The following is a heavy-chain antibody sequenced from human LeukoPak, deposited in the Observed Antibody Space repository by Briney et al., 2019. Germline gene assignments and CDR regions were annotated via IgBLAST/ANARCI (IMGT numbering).Heavy chain of an antibody. J-gene: IGHJ4*02. CDR1: GGSISSGDYY. CDR3: ARVPSSLYCSGGSCYTFDY. Sequence: SETLSLTCTVSGGSISSGDYYWSWIRQPPGKGLEWIGYIYYSGSTDYNPSLKSRVTISVDTSKNQFSLKLSSMTAADTAVYYCARVPSSLYCSGGSCYTFDYWGQGTLVTVSS. CDR2: IYYSGST. V-gene: IGHV4-30-4*01. D-gene: IGHD2-15*01.